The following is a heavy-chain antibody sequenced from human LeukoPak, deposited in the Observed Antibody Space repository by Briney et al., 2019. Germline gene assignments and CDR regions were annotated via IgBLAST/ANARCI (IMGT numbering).Heavy chain of an antibody. CDR2: IWYDGSRD. CDR1: GFTFRNYG. V-gene: IGHV3-33*01. J-gene: IGHJ4*02. CDR3: ATVRGSDWYMDY. D-gene: IGHD6-19*01. Sequence: GTSLRLSCAASGFTFRNYGMNWVRQAPGKGLEWVALIWYDGSRDYYVDFVKGRFTVSGDNSKNTLYLQMKNLRAEDTAVYYCATVRGSDWYMDYWGQGTLVTVSS.